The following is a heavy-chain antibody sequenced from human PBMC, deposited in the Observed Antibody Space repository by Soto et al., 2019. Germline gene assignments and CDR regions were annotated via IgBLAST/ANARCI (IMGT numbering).Heavy chain of an antibody. J-gene: IGHJ4*02. CDR1: GFTVSSNY. CDR2: IYSGGST. CDR3: ARGPTQADFDY. V-gene: IGHV3-66*01. Sequence: EVQLVESGGGLVQPGGSLRLSCAASGFTVSSNYMIWVRQAPGKGLEWVSVIYSGGSTYYADSVKGRFTISRDNSKNTLYLQMNSLRAEDTAGYYCARGPTQADFDYWGQGTLVTVSS.